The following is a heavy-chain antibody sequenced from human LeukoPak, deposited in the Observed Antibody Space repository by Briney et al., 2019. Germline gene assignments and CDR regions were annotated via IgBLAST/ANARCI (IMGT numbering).Heavy chain of an antibody. V-gene: IGHV3-7*01. CDR3: ARDTRDYGDYFDY. CDR1: GFTFSSYW. Sequence: GGSLRLSCAASGFTFSSYWMSWVRQAPGKGLEWVATIRQDGSQKYYVDSVKGRFTISRDNAKNSLYLQMNSLRAEDTAVYYCARDTRDYGDYFDYWGQGTLVTVSS. D-gene: IGHD4-17*01. CDR2: IRQDGSQK. J-gene: IGHJ4*02.